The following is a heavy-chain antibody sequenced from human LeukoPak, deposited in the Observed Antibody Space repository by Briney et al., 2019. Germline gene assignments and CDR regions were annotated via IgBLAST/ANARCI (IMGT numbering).Heavy chain of an antibody. V-gene: IGHV3-7*03. CDR3: AREFNIAVAGIYTGFDI. Sequence: GGSLRLSCAASGFTFSSYCMSWVRQAPGKGLEWVANINKDESEKYYVDSVKGRFTISRDNAKNSLYLQMNSLRADDTAVYYCAREFNIAVAGIYTGFDIWGQGTMVTVSS. D-gene: IGHD6-19*01. CDR2: INKDESEK. CDR1: GFTFSSYC. J-gene: IGHJ3*02.